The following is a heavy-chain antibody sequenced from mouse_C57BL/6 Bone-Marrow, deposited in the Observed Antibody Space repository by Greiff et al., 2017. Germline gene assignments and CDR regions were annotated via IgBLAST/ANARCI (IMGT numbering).Heavy chain of an antibody. V-gene: IGHV1-9*01. CDR1: GYTFTGYW. CDR3: AQGDDYDDGFYYCDY. CDR2: ILPGSGST. Sequence: VQLQQSGAELMKPGASVKLSCKVTGYTFTGYWIEWVKQRPGHGLEWIGEILPGSGSTNYNEKFKGKATFTADTSSNTAYMQLSSLTTEDSAIYYCAQGDDYDDGFYYCDYWGQGTTLTVSS. J-gene: IGHJ2*01. D-gene: IGHD2-4*01.